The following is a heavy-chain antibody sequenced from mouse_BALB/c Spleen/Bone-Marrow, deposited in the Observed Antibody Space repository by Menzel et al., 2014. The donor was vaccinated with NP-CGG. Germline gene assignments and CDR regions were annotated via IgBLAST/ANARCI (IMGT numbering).Heavy chain of an antibody. CDR1: GYTFTNYW. D-gene: IGHD2-1*01. J-gene: IGHJ3*01. Sequence: QVQLKQSGAELVKPGASVKLSCKASGYTFTNYWMHWVKQRPGQGLEWIGKIDPSDSYSNYNQKLKGKATLTVDKSSSTAYMQLSSLTSEDSXXYXCALYGNYPVYWGQGTLVTVSA. CDR3: ALYGNYPVY. V-gene: IGHV1-69*02. CDR2: IDPSDSYS.